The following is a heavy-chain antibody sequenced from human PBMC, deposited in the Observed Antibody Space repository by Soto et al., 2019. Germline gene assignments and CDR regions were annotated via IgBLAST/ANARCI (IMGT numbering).Heavy chain of an antibody. CDR1: GYTFTNYG. Sequence: QVQLVQSGAEVKKPGASVKVSCKASGYTFTNYGISWVRQAPGQGLEWMGWISSYNGNTNYAQKLQGRVIMTTDTSTSTAYMALRSLRSDDTAVYYCARDRSGYYYVDYWGQGTLVTVSS. D-gene: IGHD3-22*01. CDR3: ARDRSGYYYVDY. CDR2: ISSYNGNT. J-gene: IGHJ4*02. V-gene: IGHV1-18*01.